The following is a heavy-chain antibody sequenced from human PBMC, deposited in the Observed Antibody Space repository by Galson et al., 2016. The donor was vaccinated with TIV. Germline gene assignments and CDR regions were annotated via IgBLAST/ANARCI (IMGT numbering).Heavy chain of an antibody. CDR1: GFMFGDYG. CDR3: SRTYLMYVIIIPKYFDY. CDR2: IRNKVYGGTT. J-gene: IGHJ4*02. D-gene: IGHD3-10*01. Sequence: GGGLVQPGRSLRLSCTGSGFMFGDYGMSWVRQAPGKGLEWVGLIRNKVYGGTTEYAASVKGRLTISRDDSKSIAYPQMDRLKTEDTAVYYFSRTYLMYVIIIPKYFDYWGQGTLLTVSS. V-gene: IGHV3-49*04.